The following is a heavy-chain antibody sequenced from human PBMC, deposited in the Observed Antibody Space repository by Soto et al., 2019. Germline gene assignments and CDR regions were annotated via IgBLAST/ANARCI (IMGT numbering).Heavy chain of an antibody. CDR3: ARVPGMGKNLCYVGCFDV. D-gene: IGHD2-15*01. V-gene: IGHV2-70*01. CDR1: GFSLSTRGMC. Sequence: SGPTLVNPSHTLTLTCTFSGFSLSTRGMCVTWIRQPPGKSLEWLALIDWNDEKDYNTSLQTRLTISKDTYKDQVVLRMTNMDTVDTATYYCARVPGMGKNLCYVGCFDVWGQGTKVTV. J-gene: IGHJ5*02. CDR2: IDWNDEK.